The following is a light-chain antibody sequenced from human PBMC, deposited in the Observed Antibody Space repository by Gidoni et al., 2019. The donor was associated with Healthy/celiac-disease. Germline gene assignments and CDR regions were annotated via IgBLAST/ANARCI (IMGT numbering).Light chain of an antibody. J-gene: IGKJ2*04. V-gene: IGKV3-15*01. CDR3: QQYNNWPTSMCS. CDR2: GAS. Sequence: EIVMTQSPATLSVSPGERATLSCRASQSVSSNLAWYQQKPGQAPRLLIYGASTRATGIPARFSGSGSGKEFTLTISSLQSEDFAVYYCQQYNNWPTSMCSFXQXTKLEIK. CDR1: QSVSSN.